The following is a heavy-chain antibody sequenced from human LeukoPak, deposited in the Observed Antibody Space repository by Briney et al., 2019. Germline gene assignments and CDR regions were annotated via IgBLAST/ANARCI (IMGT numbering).Heavy chain of an antibody. V-gene: IGHV4-30-4*08. J-gene: IGHJ4*02. D-gene: IGHD4-17*01. Sequence: PSQTLSLTCTVSGGSISSDDYYWSWIRQPPGKGLEWIGYIYYSGSTYYNPSLKSRVTISVDTSKNQFSLKLSSVTAADTAVYYCARVSGDYDANYFDYWGQGALVTVSS. CDR3: ARVSGDYDANYFDY. CDR2: IYYSGST. CDR1: GGSISSDDYY.